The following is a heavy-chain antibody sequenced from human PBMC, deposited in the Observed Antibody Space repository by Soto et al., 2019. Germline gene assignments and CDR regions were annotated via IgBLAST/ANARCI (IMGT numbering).Heavy chain of an antibody. J-gene: IGHJ3*02. Sequence: VQLLESGGGLVQPGGSLRLSCAASGFTFSSYGMHWVRQAPGKGLEWVAVIWYDGSNKYYADSVKGRFTISRDNSKNTLYLQMNSLRAEDTAVYYCARDRVTGTSGDAFDIWGQGTMVTVSS. CDR3: ARDRVTGTSGDAFDI. V-gene: IGHV3-33*01. CDR1: GFTFSSYG. D-gene: IGHD1-7*01. CDR2: IWYDGSNK.